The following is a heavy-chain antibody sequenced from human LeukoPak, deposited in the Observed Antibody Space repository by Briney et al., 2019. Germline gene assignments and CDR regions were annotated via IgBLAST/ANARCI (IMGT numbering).Heavy chain of an antibody. D-gene: IGHD3-22*01. V-gene: IGHV4-4*07. CDR3: ARVSHYYDSCGYYYVRAFDI. CDR1: GGSISSYY. J-gene: IGHJ3*02. Sequence: PPETSSLTCTVSGGSISSYYWSWIRQPAGKGLEWIGRISTSGLTNYNPSLKSRVSMSVDTSNNQFSLNLSSVTAADTAVYYCARVSHYYDSCGYYYVRAFDIWGQGTLVTVSS. CDR2: ISTSGLT.